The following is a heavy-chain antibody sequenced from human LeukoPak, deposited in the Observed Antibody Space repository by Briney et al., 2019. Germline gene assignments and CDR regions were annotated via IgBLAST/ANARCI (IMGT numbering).Heavy chain of an antibody. D-gene: IGHD5-12*01. V-gene: IGHV1-24*01. CDR1: GYTLRELS. J-gene: IGHJ4*02. CDR2: FGSEDGET. Sequence: ASVKVSCKVSGYTLRELSMHWVREAPGKGREWMGGFGSEDGETIYAQKFQGRVTMTEDTSTDTAYMELSSLRSEDTAVYYCATAISGRLLEYFFDNWGQGTLVTVSS. CDR3: ATAISGRLLEYFFDN.